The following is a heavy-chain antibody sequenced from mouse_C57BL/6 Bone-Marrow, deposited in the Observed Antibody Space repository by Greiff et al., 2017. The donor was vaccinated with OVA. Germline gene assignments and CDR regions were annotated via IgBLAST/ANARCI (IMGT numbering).Heavy chain of an antibody. CDR2: IYPGNSDT. Sequence: EVQLQQSGTVLARPGASVKMSYKTSGYTFTSYWMHWVKQRPGQGLEWIGAIYPGNSDTSYNQKFKGKAKLTAVTSASTAYMELSSLTNEDSAVYYCTTDSNYDYAMDYWGQGTSVTVSS. D-gene: IGHD2-5*01. V-gene: IGHV1-5*01. J-gene: IGHJ4*01. CDR3: TTDSNYDYAMDY. CDR1: GYTFTSYW.